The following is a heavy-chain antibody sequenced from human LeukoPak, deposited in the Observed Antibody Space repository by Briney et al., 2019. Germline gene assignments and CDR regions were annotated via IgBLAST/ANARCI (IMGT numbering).Heavy chain of an antibody. Sequence: GGSLRLSCAASGFTFSSYGMHWVRQAPGKGLEWVAVISYDGSNKYYADSVKGRFTISRDNSKNTLYLQMNSLRAEDTAVYYCARADSGGDTSGYNWLDPWGRGTLVTVSS. CDR3: ARADSGGDTSGYNWLDP. J-gene: IGHJ5*02. V-gene: IGHV3-30*03. CDR1: GFTFSSYG. CDR2: ISYDGSNK. D-gene: IGHD3-22*01.